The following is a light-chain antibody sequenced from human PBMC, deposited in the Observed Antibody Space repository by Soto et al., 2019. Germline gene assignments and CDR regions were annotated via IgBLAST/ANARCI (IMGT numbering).Light chain of an antibody. CDR2: DVS. CDR3: SSYTSSSTF. V-gene: IGLV2-14*01. Sequence: QSALTQPASVSGSPGQSITISCTGTSSDVGGYNYVSWYQQHPGKAPKLMIYDVSNRPLGVSNRFSGSKSGNTASLTISGLQAEDEADYYCSSYTSSSTFFGTGTKVTVL. CDR1: SSDVGGYNY. J-gene: IGLJ1*01.